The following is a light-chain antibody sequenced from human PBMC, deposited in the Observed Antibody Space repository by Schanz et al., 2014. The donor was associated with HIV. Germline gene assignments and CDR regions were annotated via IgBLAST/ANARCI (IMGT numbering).Light chain of an antibody. CDR1: QSVGGSQ. V-gene: IGKV3-20*01. Sequence: ETVLTQSPGSLSLSPGERATLSCRTSQSVGGSQLAWYQHKRGQAPRLLIYATSFRATGIPDRFSGSGSGTDFTLTISRLEPEDFAVYYCQHYGDSRGTFGGGTEVDIK. J-gene: IGKJ4*01. CDR3: QHYGDSRGT. CDR2: ATS.